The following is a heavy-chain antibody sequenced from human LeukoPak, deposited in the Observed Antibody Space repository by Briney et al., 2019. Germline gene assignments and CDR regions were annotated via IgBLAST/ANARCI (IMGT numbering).Heavy chain of an antibody. J-gene: IGHJ4*02. Sequence: SGGSLRLSCAASGFTLTSYWMSWVPQAPGGGLEWVASIKQDGSEMYYVDSVECRFTISRDIAKNSLFLQMSSLRAEDTAVYYCARDYSNAWNYFDKWGQGTLVTVSS. D-gene: IGHD6-19*01. V-gene: IGHV3-7*04. CDR2: IKQDGSEM. CDR3: ARDYSNAWNYFDK. CDR1: GFTLTSYW.